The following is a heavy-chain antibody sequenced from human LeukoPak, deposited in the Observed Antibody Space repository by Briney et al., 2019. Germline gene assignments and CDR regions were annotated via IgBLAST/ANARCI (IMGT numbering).Heavy chain of an antibody. V-gene: IGHV1-2*02. CDR1: GYTFTGYY. CDR3: CFGYCSGGSCQPYEYFQH. Sequence: ASVKVSCKASGYTFTGYYMHWLRQAPGQGLEWMGWINPNSGGTNYAQKCQGRVTMTRDTSISTAYMELSRLRSDDTAVYYCCFGYCSGGSCQPYEYFQHWGQGNLVTVSS. CDR2: INPNSGGT. D-gene: IGHD2-15*01. J-gene: IGHJ1*01.